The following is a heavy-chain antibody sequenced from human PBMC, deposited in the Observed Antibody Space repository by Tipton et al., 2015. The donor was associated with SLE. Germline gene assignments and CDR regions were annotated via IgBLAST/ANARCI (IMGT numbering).Heavy chain of an antibody. Sequence: SLRLSCSTSGFTFGDYGMTWVRQVPGKGLEWVSGIYWNGRNAGYADVVKGRFTISRDNARNSLYLQMNSLGVDDSAFYYCARVAGMVDGSPIDHWGQGILVSVSS. V-gene: IGHV3-20*04. CDR3: ARVAGMVDGSPIDH. J-gene: IGHJ4*02. D-gene: IGHD1-26*01. CDR1: GFTFGDYG. CDR2: IYWNGRNA.